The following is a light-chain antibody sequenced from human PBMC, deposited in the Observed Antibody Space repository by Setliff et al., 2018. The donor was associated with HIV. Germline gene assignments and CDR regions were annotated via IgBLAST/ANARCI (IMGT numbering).Light chain of an antibody. CDR3: TSYANSDAFI. CDR2: DVT. J-gene: IGLJ1*01. Sequence: ALAQPASVSGSPGQSITVSCTGTSSDVGAFDFVSWYRQHPGKAPELMIYDVTNRPSGVSNRFSGSKSGNTASLTISGLQAEDEADYYCTSYANSDAFIFGTGTKV. V-gene: IGLV2-14*03. CDR1: SSDVGAFDF.